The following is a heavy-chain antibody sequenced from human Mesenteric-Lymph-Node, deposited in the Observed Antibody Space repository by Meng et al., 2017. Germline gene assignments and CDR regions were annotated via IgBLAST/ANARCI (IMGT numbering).Heavy chain of an antibody. CDR1: GGTFSSYA. V-gene: IGHV1-46*01. D-gene: IGHD3-10*01. CDR2: INPSGGST. J-gene: IGHJ4*02. Sequence: ASVKVSCKASGGTFSSYAISWVRQAPGQGLEWMGIINPSGGSTSYAQKFQGRVTMTRDTSTSTVYMEVSSLTSEDTAVYYCARDEGGDYGSGSFAYWGQGTLVTVSS. CDR3: ARDEGGDYGSGSFAY.